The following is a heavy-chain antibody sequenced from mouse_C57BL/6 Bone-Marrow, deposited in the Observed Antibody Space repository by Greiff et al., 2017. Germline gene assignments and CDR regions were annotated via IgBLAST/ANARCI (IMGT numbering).Heavy chain of an antibody. CDR3: TPLLRYYYAMDY. D-gene: IGHD1-1*01. CDR1: GFNIKDDY. Sequence: EVKVVESGAELVRPGASVKLSCTASGFNIKDDYMHWVKQRPEQGLEWIGWIDPENGDTEYASKFQGKATITADTSSNTAYLQLSSLTSEDTAVYYCTPLLRYYYAMDYWGQGTSVTVSS. CDR2: IDPENGDT. J-gene: IGHJ4*01. V-gene: IGHV14-4*01.